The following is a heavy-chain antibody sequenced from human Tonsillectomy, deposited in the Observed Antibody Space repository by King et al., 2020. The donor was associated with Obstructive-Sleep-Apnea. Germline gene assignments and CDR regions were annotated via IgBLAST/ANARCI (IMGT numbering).Heavy chain of an antibody. CDR2: IYSGGST. V-gene: IGHV3-66*01. CDR1: GFTVISNY. Sequence: VQLVESGGGLVQPGGSLRLSCAASGFTVISNYMSWVRQAPGKGREWGSVIYSGGSTYYADFVKGRVTISRDISNNTLYLQMNSLRAEDTPVYYCANAPFIWTDYEQSWYFDLWGRGTLVTVSS. J-gene: IGHJ2*01. D-gene: IGHD3/OR15-3a*01. CDR3: ANAPFIWTDYEQSWYFDL.